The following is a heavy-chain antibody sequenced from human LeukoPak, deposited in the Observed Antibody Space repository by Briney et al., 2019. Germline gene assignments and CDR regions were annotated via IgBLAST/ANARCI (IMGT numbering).Heavy chain of an antibody. CDR2: IKEDGSEK. CDR3: ERELSGDVFDF. Sequence: SGGSLRLSCAASGFTFRKYWMTWFRQAPGKGLEWVANIKEDGSEKNYVDSVKGRFTISRDRAKNSVYLQMNSLRAEDTAVYYCERELSGDVFDFWGRGTLVIVSS. CDR1: GFTFRKYW. D-gene: IGHD3-10*02. V-gene: IGHV3-7*01. J-gene: IGHJ5*01.